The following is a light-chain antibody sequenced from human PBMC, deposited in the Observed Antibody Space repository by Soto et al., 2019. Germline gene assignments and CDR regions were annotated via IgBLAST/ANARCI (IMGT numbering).Light chain of an antibody. CDR1: SSDVGGYNY. CDR3: SSYTSSSTPDV. J-gene: IGLJ1*01. V-gene: IGLV2-14*01. Sequence: QSALTQPASVSGSPGQSITISCTGTSSDVGGYNYVSWYQQHPGKAPKVMIYEVSSRPSGVSNRFSGSKSGNTASLTISGLQAEDEADYYCSSYTSSSTPDVFGTGTKLTVL. CDR2: EVS.